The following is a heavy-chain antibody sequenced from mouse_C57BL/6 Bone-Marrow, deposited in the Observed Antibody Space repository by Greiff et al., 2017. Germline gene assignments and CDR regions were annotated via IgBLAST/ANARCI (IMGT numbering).Heavy chain of an antibody. CDR3: ARLIYYDYDYFDY. CDR2: INPGSGGT. CDR1: GYAFTNYL. Sequence: QVQLQQSGAELVRPGTSVKVSCKASGYAFTNYLIEWVKQRPGQGLEWIGVINPGSGGTNYTEKFKGKATLTADKSSSTAYMQLSSLTSEDSAVYFCARLIYYDYDYFDYWGQGTTLTVSS. V-gene: IGHV1-54*01. J-gene: IGHJ2*01. D-gene: IGHD2-4*01.